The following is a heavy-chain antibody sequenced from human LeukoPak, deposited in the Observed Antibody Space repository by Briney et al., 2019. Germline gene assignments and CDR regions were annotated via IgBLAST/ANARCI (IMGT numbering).Heavy chain of an antibody. CDR3: ARGRPHGNDY. CDR2: IASDGSST. J-gene: IGHJ4*02. Sequence: GGSLRLSCAASGFTLSSNWMNWVRQAPGKGLVWVSRIASDGSSTTYADSVKGRFSISRDNAKNTLYLQMNSLRVEDTAVYYCARGRPHGNDYWGQGTLVTVSS. D-gene: IGHD4-23*01. CDR1: GFTLSSNW. V-gene: IGHV3-74*01.